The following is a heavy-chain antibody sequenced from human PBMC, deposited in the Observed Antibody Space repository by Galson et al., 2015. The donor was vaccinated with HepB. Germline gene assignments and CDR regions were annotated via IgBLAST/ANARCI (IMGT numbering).Heavy chain of an antibody. CDR3: TTDPGYFDY. Sequence: SLRLSCAASGFTFRSFSMNWVRQAPGKGLEWLSCISDSGSYIYYADSVKGRFTISRDNAKNSLYLQMNSLRAEDTAVYYCTTDPGYFDYWGQGTLVTVSS. V-gene: IGHV3-21*01. CDR1: GFTFRSFS. CDR2: ISDSGSYI. J-gene: IGHJ4*02. D-gene: IGHD1-1*01.